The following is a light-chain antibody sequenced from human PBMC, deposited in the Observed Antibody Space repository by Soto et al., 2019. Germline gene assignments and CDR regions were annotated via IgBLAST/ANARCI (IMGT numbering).Light chain of an antibody. CDR1: HSVNSH. J-gene: IGKJ5*01. Sequence: EIVLTQSPATLSLSPGERVTLSCRTSHSVNSHVAWYQQEPGQAPRLLLYGASTRATGIPVRFSGSGFGTEFTLTISSLQSEDFAVYYCQQYKNWPLFGQGTRLEIK. V-gene: IGKV3-15*01. CDR3: QQYKNWPL. CDR2: GAS.